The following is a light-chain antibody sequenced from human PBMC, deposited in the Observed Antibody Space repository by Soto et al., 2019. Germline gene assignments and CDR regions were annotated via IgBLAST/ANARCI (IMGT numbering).Light chain of an antibody. Sequence: QSALTQPASVSGSPGQSITISCTGTSSDVGGYNYVSWYQQHPGKAPRLMIYEVSSRPSGVPDRFSGSKSGNTASLTISGLQAEDEADYYCSSYTRGSTLVVFGGGTKLTVL. V-gene: IGLV2-14*01. CDR3: SSYTRGSTLVV. J-gene: IGLJ3*02. CDR2: EVS. CDR1: SSDVGGYNY.